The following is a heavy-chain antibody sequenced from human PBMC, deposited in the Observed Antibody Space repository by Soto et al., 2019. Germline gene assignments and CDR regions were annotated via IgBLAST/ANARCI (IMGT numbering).Heavy chain of an antibody. Sequence: EVQLVESGGGLVQPGRSLTLNCTGSGFRFSGYAMAWFRQAPGKGLEWLGFIRSQAYGGSTQYAASVKGRFTISRDDSKSVAYLQMNSLKSEDSGIYYCSRDPTPGFAVPAGISLDVWGTGTAVTVSS. D-gene: IGHD2-2*01. CDR2: IRSQAYGGST. J-gene: IGHJ6*04. CDR1: GFRFSGYA. V-gene: IGHV3-49*03. CDR3: SRDPTPGFAVPAGISLDV.